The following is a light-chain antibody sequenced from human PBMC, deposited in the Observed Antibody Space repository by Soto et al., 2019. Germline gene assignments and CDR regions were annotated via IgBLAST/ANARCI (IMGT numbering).Light chain of an antibody. CDR3: QSYDSSLSGVV. Sequence: QSALTQPPSVSGAPGQRVTISCTGSSSNIGAPYDVHWYQQVPGAAPKLLIYGNSRRPSGVPDRFSGSKSGTSASLAITGLQGEDEADYHCQSYDSSLSGVVFGGGTKVTVL. CDR2: GNS. CDR1: SSNIGAPYD. J-gene: IGLJ3*02. V-gene: IGLV1-40*01.